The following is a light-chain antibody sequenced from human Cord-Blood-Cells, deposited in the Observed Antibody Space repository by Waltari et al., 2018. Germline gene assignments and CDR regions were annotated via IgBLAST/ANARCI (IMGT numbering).Light chain of an antibody. CDR3: SSYTSSSTLV. V-gene: IGLV2-14*01. Sequence: QSALTPPASVSGSPGQSITISCTGTSSDVGGYHFLSWYQQHPGKAPKLMIYEVSNRPSGVSNRFSGSKSGNTASLTISGLQAEDEADYYCSSYTSSSTLVFGGGTKLTVL. CDR2: EVS. CDR1: SSDVGGYHF. J-gene: IGLJ3*02.